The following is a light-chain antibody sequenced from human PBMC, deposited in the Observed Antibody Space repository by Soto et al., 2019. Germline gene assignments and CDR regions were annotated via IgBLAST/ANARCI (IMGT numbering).Light chain of an antibody. CDR3: QQYKNWPLT. J-gene: IGKJ1*01. CDR1: QSVSSN. V-gene: IGKV3-15*01. CDR2: GTS. Sequence: EIVMTQSPATLSVSPGERGTLACRASQSVSSNLAWYQQKPGQAPRLLIYGTSTRATGIPARFSGSGSGTEFTLTISSLQSEDFVVYYCQQYKNWPLTFGQGTKVEIK.